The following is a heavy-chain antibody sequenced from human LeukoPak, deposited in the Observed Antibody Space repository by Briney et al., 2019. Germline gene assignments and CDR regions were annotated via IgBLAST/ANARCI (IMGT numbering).Heavy chain of an antibody. CDR1: GFTFFTYS. V-gene: IGHV3-21*01. J-gene: IGHJ6*02. CDR3: ARVPVWFGELFNYYYYYGMDV. CDR2: ISSSSSYI. Sequence: GGSLRLSCAASGFTFFTYSMNWVRQAPGKGLEWVSSISSSSSYIYYADSVKGRFTISRDNSKNSLYLQMNSLRAEDTAVYYCARVPVWFGELFNYYYYYGMDVWGQGTTVTVSS. D-gene: IGHD3-10*01.